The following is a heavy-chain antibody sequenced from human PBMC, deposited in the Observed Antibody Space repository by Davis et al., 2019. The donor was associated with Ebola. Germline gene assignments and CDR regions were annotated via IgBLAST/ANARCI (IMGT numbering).Heavy chain of an antibody. CDR2: ISGSGGGT. CDR3: AKEIYPGLVTAIFDY. V-gene: IGHV3-23*01. J-gene: IGHJ4*02. Sequence: GESLKISCATSGFTFRSYAMTWIRQAPGKGLEWVSGISGSGGGTYYGDSVKGRFTISRDNSKNTLYLQLSSLRAEDTAVYYCAKEIYPGLVTAIFDYWGKGTLVSVSS. CDR1: GFTFRSYA. D-gene: IGHD4-23*01.